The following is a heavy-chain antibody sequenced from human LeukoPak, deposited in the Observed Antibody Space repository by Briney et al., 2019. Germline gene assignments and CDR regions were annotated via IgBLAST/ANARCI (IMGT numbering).Heavy chain of an antibody. CDR3: ARSYGWLPGGM. D-gene: IGHD5-12*01. Sequence: GGSLRLSCAASGFTFSDYYMSWIRQAPGKGLEWASYISSTSSYTNYADSVKGRFTISRDNAKNSLHLQMNSLRAEDTAVYYCARSYGWLPGGMWGQGTLVTVSS. J-gene: IGHJ4*02. CDR2: ISSTSSYT. V-gene: IGHV3-11*03. CDR1: GFTFSDYY.